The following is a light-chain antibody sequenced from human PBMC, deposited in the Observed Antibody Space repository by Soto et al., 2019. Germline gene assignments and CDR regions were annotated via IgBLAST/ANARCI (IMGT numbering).Light chain of an antibody. CDR1: QSVDTTF. V-gene: IGKV3-20*01. CDR2: GAS. Sequence: EIVLTQSPGSLSLSPGQRATLSCRASQSVDTTFFAWYQKKPGQAPRLLIYGASKRATGIPDRFSGSGSVTDFTLIISRLEPEDVAVYYCQQYMSSVTFGQGTKVEIK. CDR3: QQYMSSVT. J-gene: IGKJ1*01.